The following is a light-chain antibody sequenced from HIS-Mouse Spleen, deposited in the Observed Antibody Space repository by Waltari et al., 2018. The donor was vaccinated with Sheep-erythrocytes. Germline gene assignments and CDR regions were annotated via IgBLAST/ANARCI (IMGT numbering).Light chain of an antibody. V-gene: IGLV1-44*01. CDR3: AAWDDSLNGVV. CDR2: SNN. J-gene: IGLJ2*01. CDR1: SSNIGSNT. Sequence: QSVLTQSPSASGTPGQRVTISCSGSSSNIGSNTVNWYQQLPGTAPKLLIYSNNQRPSGVPDRFSGSKSGTSASLAISGLQSEDEADYYCAAWDDSLNGVVFGGGTKL.